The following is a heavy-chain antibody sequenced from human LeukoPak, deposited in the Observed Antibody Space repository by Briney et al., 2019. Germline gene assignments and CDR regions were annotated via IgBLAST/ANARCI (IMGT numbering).Heavy chain of an antibody. CDR2: INHSGST. CDR3: ARAEYSSSSGFNYYYGMDV. D-gene: IGHD6-6*01. J-gene: IGHJ6*02. V-gene: IGHV4-34*01. Sequence: SETLSLTCAVYGGSFSGYYWSWIRQPPVKGLEWIGEINHSGSTNYNPSLKSRVTISVDTSKNQFSLKLSSVTAADTAVYYCARAEYSSSSGFNYYYGMDVWGQGTTVTVSS. CDR1: GGSFSGYY.